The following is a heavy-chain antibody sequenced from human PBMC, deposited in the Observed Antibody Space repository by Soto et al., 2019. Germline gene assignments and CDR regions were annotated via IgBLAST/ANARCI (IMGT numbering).Heavy chain of an antibody. CDR1: GGTFSSYA. D-gene: IGHD6-19*01. CDR2: IIPIFGTA. J-gene: IGHJ5*02. V-gene: IGHV1-69*13. Sequence: SVKVSCKASGGTFSSYAISWVRQAPGQGLEWMGGIIPIFGTANYAQKFQGRVTITADESTSTAYMELSSLRSEDTAVYYCARLLPGYSSGWLDPWGQGTLVTVSS. CDR3: ARLLPGYSSGWLDP.